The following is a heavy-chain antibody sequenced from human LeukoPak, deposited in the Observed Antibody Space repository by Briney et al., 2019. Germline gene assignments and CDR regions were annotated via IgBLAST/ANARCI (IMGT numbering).Heavy chain of an antibody. V-gene: IGHV3-7*01. CDR2: IKQDGSEK. CDR1: GFTFSSYW. J-gene: IGHJ4*02. D-gene: IGHD1-26*01. Sequence: GGSLRLSCAASGFTFSSYWMSWVRQAPGKGLEWVANIKQDGSEKYYVDSVKGRFTISRDNAKNSLYLQMNSLRVEDTAIYFCAKGNAVAWELLDHWGQGALVTVSS. CDR3: AKGNAVAWELLDH.